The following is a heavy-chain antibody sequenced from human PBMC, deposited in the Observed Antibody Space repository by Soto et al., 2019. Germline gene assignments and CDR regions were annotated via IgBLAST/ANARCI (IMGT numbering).Heavy chain of an antibody. V-gene: IGHV3-49*03. D-gene: IGHD2-2*03. CDR2: IRNTPYGGTT. CDR1: GFSLSIYS. Sequence: PGVSPRLCFASSGFSLSIYSMNWFRQAPGKGLEWVGFIRNTPYGGTTDYAASVRGRFTISRDDSASIAYLQMNSLKTEDSGLYYCSRGSFGYYGPWGPGTLVTVSS. J-gene: IGHJ5*02. CDR3: SRGSFGYYGP.